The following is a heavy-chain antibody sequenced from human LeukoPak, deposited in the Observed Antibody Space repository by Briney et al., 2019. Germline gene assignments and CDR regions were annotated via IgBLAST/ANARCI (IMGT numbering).Heavy chain of an antibody. Sequence: GGSLRLSCAASGFTFSSYGMHWVRQAPGKGLEWVAVIWYNGSNKYYADSVKGRFTISRDNSKNTLYLQMNSLRAEDTAVYYCAKDVNSVVVPAAPSSGYFQHWGQGTLVTVSS. CDR2: IWYNGSNK. CDR1: GFTFSSYG. J-gene: IGHJ1*01. D-gene: IGHD2-2*01. CDR3: AKDVNSVVVPAAPSSGYFQH. V-gene: IGHV3-33*06.